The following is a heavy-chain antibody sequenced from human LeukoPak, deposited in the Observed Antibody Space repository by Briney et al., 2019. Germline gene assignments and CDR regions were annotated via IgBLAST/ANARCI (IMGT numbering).Heavy chain of an antibody. CDR2: INTNTGNT. CDR3: ARESWDCSGGSCSYYMDV. Sequence: ASVKVSCKASGYTFTSYGISWVRQAPGQGLEWMGRINTNTGNTTYAQGFTGRFVFSLDTSVSTAYLQIRSLKAEDSAVYYCARESWDCSGGSCSYYMDVWGKGTTVTVSS. J-gene: IGHJ6*03. D-gene: IGHD2-15*01. V-gene: IGHV7-4-1*02. CDR1: GYTFTSYG.